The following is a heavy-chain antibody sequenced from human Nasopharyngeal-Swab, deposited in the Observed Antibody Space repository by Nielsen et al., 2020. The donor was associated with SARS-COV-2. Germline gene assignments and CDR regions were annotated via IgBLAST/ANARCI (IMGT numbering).Heavy chain of an antibody. CDR2: INPNSGGT. Sequence: ASVKVSCKASGYTFTGNYMHWVRQAPGQGLEWMGRINPNSGGTNYAQKFQGRVSMTRDTSISTAYMELNRLRYDDTAVYYCAREGLRFLEWLLPSYWYFDLWGRGTLVTVSS. D-gene: IGHD3-3*01. CDR1: GYTFTGNY. J-gene: IGHJ2*01. CDR3: AREGLRFLEWLLPSYWYFDL. V-gene: IGHV1-2*06.